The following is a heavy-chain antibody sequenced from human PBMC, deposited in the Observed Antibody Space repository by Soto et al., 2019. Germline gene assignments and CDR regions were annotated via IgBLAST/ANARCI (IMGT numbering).Heavy chain of an antibody. CDR1: AGSFSGYY. J-gene: IGHJ5*01. CDR2: INHSGST. V-gene: IGHV4-34*01. D-gene: IGHD3-10*01. Sequence: KPSETLSLTCAVYAGSFSGYYWSWIRQPPGKGLEWIGEINHSGSTNYNLSLKSLVTRPVDTSKTQFSLKLSSVTAADTVVYYCARKRTYYYGSGGLNWFDSWGQGTLVTVSS. CDR3: ARKRTYYYGSGGLNWFDS.